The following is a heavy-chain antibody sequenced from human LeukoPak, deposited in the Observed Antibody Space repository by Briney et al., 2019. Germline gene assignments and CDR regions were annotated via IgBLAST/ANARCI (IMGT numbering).Heavy chain of an antibody. CDR3: ARARYCSSTSCSTPYFDY. Sequence: SVKVSCKASGGTFSSYAISWVRQAPGQWLEWMGGIIPIFGTANYAQKLQGRVTMTTDTSTSTAYMELRSLRSDDTAVYYCARARYCSSTSCSTPYFDYWGQGTLVTVSS. CDR2: IIPIFGTA. J-gene: IGHJ4*02. CDR1: GGTFSSYA. V-gene: IGHV1-69*05. D-gene: IGHD2-2*02.